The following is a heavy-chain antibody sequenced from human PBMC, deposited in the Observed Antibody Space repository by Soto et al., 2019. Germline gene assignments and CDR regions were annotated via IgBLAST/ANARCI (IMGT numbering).Heavy chain of an antibody. D-gene: IGHD5-18*01. J-gene: IGHJ4*02. V-gene: IGHV3-33*01. CDR1: GFTFSSYG. Sequence: QVQLVESGGGVVQPGRSLRLSCAASGFTFSSYGMHWVRQAPGKGLQWVAVIWYDGSNKYYADSVKGRFTISRDNSKNTLYLQMNSLRAEYTAVYYCARDQGRGYNYGFDYWGQGTLVTVSS. CDR3: ARDQGRGYNYGFDY. CDR2: IWYDGSNK.